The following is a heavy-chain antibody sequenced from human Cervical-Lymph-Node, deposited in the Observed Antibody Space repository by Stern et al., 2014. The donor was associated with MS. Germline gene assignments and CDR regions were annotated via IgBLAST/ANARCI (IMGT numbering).Heavy chain of an antibody. CDR1: GGTFNTYA. D-gene: IGHD1-1*01. J-gene: IGHJ4*02. V-gene: IGHV1-69*01. CDR2: IIPIFGKA. CDR3: ARELSQLLVY. Sequence: VQLVESGAEVTKPRSSVKVTCKASGGTFNTYAIRWGRPAPGQGHEGMGGIIPIFGKANYAQKFQGRVTITADESTSTAYMELSSLRSEDTAVYYCARELSQLLVYWGQGTLVTVSS.